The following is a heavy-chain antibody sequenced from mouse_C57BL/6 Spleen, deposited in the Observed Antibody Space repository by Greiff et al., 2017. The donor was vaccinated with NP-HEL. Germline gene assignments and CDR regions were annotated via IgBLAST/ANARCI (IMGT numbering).Heavy chain of an antibody. V-gene: IGHV1-54*01. Sequence: VQLQQSGAELVRPGTSVKVSCKASGYAFTNYLIEWVKQRPGQGLEWIGVINPGSGGTNYNEKFKGKATLTADKSSSTAYMQLSSLTSEDSAVYFCARFPDSSGFDYWGQGTTLTVSS. CDR2: INPGSGGT. D-gene: IGHD3-2*02. J-gene: IGHJ2*01. CDR3: ARFPDSSGFDY. CDR1: GYAFTNYL.